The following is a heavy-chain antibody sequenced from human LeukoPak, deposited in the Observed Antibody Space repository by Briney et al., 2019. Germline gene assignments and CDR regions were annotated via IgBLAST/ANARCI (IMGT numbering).Heavy chain of an antibody. CDR3: ACLTTADAFDI. CDR2: IYDSGST. Sequence: PSETLSLTCTVSGGSINSYYWSWIRQPPGKGLEWIGYIYDSGSTDYNPSLKSRVTISVNTSKNQFSLKLSSVTAADTAVYYCACLTTADAFDIWGQGTMVTVS. D-gene: IGHD3-22*01. CDR1: GGSINSYY. J-gene: IGHJ3*02. V-gene: IGHV4-59*01.